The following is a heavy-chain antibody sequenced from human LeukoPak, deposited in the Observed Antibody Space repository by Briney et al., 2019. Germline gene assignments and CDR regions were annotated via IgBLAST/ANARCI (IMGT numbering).Heavy chain of an antibody. D-gene: IGHD6-13*01. Sequence: SVKVSCKASGGTFSSYAISWVRQAPGQGLEWMGRIIPILGIANYAQKFQGRVTITADKSTSTAYMELSSLRSEDTAVYYCAREVSIAAAGPYYDYWGQGTLVTVSS. J-gene: IGHJ4*02. CDR3: AREVSIAAAGPYYDY. CDR1: GGTFSSYA. CDR2: IIPILGIA. V-gene: IGHV1-69*04.